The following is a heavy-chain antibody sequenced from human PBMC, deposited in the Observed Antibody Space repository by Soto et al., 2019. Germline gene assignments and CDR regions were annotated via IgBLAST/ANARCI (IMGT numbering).Heavy chain of an antibody. V-gene: IGHV3-23*01. D-gene: IGHD3-3*01. CDR2: ISGSGAGT. CDR3: AKDSATFGRFDY. CDR1: GFTFSSYG. Sequence: PGGSLRLSCSAAGFTFSSYGMSWVRQPPGKGLEWVSEISGSGAGTYYADSVKGRFTISRDNSKNTLYLQMNSLRAEDTAVYYCAKDSATFGRFDYWGQGTLATVSS. J-gene: IGHJ4*02.